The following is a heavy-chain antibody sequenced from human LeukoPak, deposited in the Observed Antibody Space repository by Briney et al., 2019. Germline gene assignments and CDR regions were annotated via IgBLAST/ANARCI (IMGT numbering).Heavy chain of an antibody. CDR3: AKDFRDYGGNPEYLQH. J-gene: IGHJ1*01. Sequence: GGSLRFSCAASGFTFSSYGMHWVRQAPGHGLERVAFIRYDGSNKYYADSVKGRFTISRDNSKNTLNLQMNSLRAEDTAVYYCAKDFRDYGGNPEYLQHWGQGTLVSVSS. V-gene: IGHV3-30*02. CDR1: GFTFSSYG. CDR2: IRYDGSNK. D-gene: IGHD4-23*01.